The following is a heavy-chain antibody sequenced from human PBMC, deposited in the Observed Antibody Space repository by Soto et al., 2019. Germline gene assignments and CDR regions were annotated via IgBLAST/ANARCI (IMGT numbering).Heavy chain of an antibody. CDR1: GDSVSNKTVA. D-gene: IGHD6-13*01. J-gene: IGHJ4*02. Sequence: SQTLSLTCAISGDSVSNKTVAWNWIRLSPSRGLEWLGRTYYKSKWYNDYAVSVRSRITINPDTSKNQFSLQLTSVTPEDTAVYYCAKDGVGASSSWLPPTWFDYWGQGTLVTVSS. CDR3: AKDGVGASSSWLPPTWFDY. CDR2: TYYKSKWYN. V-gene: IGHV6-1*01.